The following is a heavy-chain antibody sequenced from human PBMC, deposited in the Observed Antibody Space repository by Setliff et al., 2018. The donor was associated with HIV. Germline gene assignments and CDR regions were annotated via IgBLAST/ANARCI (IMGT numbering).Heavy chain of an antibody. D-gene: IGHD1-26*01. CDR1: GFTFSSYA. CDR3: ATDCAVVGGTGSLDS. Sequence: GGSLRLSCAASGFTFSSYAMHWVRQAPGKGLEYVSVINNKGDSTYYADPVKGRFSISRDNAKNSLYLQMNSLRVEDTAVYYCATDCAVVGGTGSLDSWGQGTLVTVSS. CDR2: INNKGDST. V-gene: IGHV3-64*02. J-gene: IGHJ4*02.